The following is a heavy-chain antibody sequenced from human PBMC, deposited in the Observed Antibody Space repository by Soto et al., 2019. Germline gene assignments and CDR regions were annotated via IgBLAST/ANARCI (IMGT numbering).Heavy chain of an antibody. CDR3: ARDVGDYYFDY. Sequence: QVQLVESGGGVVQPGRSLRLSCAASGFTFSSYGMHWVRQAPGKGREWGAVIWYDGSNKYYADSGKGRFTISRDNSKNTLYLQMNSLRAEDTAVYYCARDVGDYYFDYWGQGTLVTVSS. J-gene: IGHJ4*02. V-gene: IGHV3-33*01. CDR1: GFTFSSYG. CDR2: IWYDGSNK. D-gene: IGHD2-21*02.